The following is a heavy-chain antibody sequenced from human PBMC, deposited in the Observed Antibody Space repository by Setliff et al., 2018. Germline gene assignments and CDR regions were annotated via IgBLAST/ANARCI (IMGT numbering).Heavy chain of an antibody. V-gene: IGHV4-30-4*08. J-gene: IGHJ4*01. D-gene: IGHD3-16*01. CDR2: IFSRVTT. Sequence: SETLSLTCSVSGDSVTNVHHYWSWIRQSPGKGLEWLGNIFSRVTTFYNPSFESRLVISADPSRNQFSLQLASVTAADTAVYFCARVSAMLGGNFDTWGPGSLVTVSS. CDR1: GDSVTNVHHY. CDR3: ARVSAMLGGNFDT.